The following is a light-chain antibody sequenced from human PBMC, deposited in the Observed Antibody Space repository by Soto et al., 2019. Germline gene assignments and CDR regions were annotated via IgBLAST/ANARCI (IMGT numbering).Light chain of an antibody. Sequence: DVQMTQSPSSLSAVVGDRVTITCRASQGIAPYLAWFQQKPGKFPKLLIYATSTLQSGVPSRFSGSGSWTSVTLTINSLQPEDVETYYCQKYNSAPLTFGGGTKVEIK. V-gene: IGKV1-27*01. J-gene: IGKJ4*01. CDR2: ATS. CDR1: QGIAPY. CDR3: QKYNSAPLT.